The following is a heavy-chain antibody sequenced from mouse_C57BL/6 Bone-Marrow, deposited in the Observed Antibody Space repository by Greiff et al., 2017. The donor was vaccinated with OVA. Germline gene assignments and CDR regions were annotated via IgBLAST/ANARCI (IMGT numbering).Heavy chain of an antibody. J-gene: IGHJ3*01. CDR1: GFTFSSYA. V-gene: IGHV5-9-1*02. CDR2: ISSGGDYI. D-gene: IGHD1-1*01. Sequence: EVKVVESGEGLVKPGGSLKLSCAASGFTFSSYAMSWVRQTPEKRLEWVAYISSGGDYIYYAATVKGRFTISRDNARNTLYLQMSSMQSEDRAMDYCTRDRRAVLGAYWGQGTLVTVSA. CDR3: TRDRRAVLGAY.